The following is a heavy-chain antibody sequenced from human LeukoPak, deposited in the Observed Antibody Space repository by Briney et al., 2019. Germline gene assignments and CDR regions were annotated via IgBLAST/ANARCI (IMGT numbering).Heavy chain of an antibody. CDR3: ARGSSSWIPYYYYVDV. D-gene: IGHD6-13*01. V-gene: IGHV1-8*01. CDR1: GYTFTSYD. J-gene: IGHJ6*03. CDR2: MNPNSGNT. Sequence: ASVKVSCKASGYTFTSYDINWVRQATGQGLEWMGWMNPNSGNTGYAQKFQGRVTMTRNTSISTAYMELSSLRSEDTAVYYCARGSSSWIPYYYYVDVWGKGTTVTVSS.